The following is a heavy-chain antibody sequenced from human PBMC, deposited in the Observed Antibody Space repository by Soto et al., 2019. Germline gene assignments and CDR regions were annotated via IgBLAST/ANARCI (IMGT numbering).Heavy chain of an antibody. CDR2: IKQDGTEK. V-gene: IGHV3-7*01. CDR3: ARGDLGAFDM. D-gene: IGHD7-27*01. J-gene: IGHJ3*02. CDR1: GFTFNIYW. Sequence: GGSLRLSCAASGFTFNIYWMNWVRQAPGKGLEWVACIKQDGTEKYSVDSVKGRFTISRDNAKNSVYLHMNSLRDEDTAVYFCARGDLGAFDMWGQGTMVTVSS.